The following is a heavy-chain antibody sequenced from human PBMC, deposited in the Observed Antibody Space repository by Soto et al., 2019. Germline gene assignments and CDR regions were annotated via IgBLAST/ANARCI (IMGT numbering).Heavy chain of an antibody. CDR2: ISSSSSTI. D-gene: IGHD6-19*01. Sequence: LRLSCAASGFTFSSYSMNWVRQAPGKGLEWVSYISSSSSTIYYADSVKGRFTISRDNAKNSLYLQMNSLRDEDTAVYYCASGIAVAADYYYYGMDVWGQGTTVTVS. CDR3: ASGIAVAADYYYYGMDV. V-gene: IGHV3-48*02. CDR1: GFTFSSYS. J-gene: IGHJ6*02.